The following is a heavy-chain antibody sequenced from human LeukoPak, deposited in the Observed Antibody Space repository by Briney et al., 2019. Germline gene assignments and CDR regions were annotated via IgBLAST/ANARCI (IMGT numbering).Heavy chain of an antibody. J-gene: IGHJ4*02. CDR1: GYTFTGYY. Sequence: GASVKVSCKASGYTFTGYYMHWVRQAPGQGLEWMGWINPNSGGTNYAQKFQGRVTMTRDTSISTAYMELSRLRSDDTAVYYCARVAGTVTKGLYYFDYWGQGTLVTVSS. D-gene: IGHD4-11*01. CDR2: INPNSGGT. CDR3: ARVAGTVTKGLYYFDY. V-gene: IGHV1-2*02.